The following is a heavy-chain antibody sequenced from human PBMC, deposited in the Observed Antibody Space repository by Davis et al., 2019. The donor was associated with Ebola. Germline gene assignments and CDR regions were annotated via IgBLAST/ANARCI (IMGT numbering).Heavy chain of an antibody. Sequence: GESLKISCAASGFTFSNYGLHWVHQAPDKGVEWVGVIWYDGSKKYYADSVKGRFTISRDNSKNTLYLQMNSLRSEDTAVYYGATQLGATYYYYGMDVWGQGTTVTVSS. V-gene: IGHV3-33*01. CDR1: GFTFSNYG. CDR2: IWYDGSKK. CDR3: ATQLGATYYYYGMDV. D-gene: IGHD7-27*01. J-gene: IGHJ6*02.